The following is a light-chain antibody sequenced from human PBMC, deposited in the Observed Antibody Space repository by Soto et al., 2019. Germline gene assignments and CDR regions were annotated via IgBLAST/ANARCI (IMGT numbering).Light chain of an antibody. CDR3: QQRSNWPPT. V-gene: IGKV3-11*01. Sequence: EIVLTQSPATLSFSPGERATLSGRASQSVSSYLAWYQQKPGQAPRLLIYDASNRATGIPARFSGSGSGTDFTLTISSLEPEDFAVYYCQQRSNWPPTFGQGTRLE. CDR2: DAS. CDR1: QSVSSY. J-gene: IGKJ5*01.